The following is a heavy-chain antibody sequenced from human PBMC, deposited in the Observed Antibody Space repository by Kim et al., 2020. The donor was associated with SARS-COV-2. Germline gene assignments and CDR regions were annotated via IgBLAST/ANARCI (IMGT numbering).Heavy chain of an antibody. D-gene: IGHD6-19*01. V-gene: IGHV4-39*01. CDR3: ARRGAVAGNPVYDY. Sequence: SETLSLTCTVSGGSISSSDYYWTWIRQSPGEGLEWIGSIHYTGSTYYNPSLKSRITMSVDTSKNQFSLDLSFVTAADTTVYYCARRGAVAGNPVYDYLGQGILVTVSS. J-gene: IGHJ4*02. CDR1: GGSISSSDYY. CDR2: IHYTGST.